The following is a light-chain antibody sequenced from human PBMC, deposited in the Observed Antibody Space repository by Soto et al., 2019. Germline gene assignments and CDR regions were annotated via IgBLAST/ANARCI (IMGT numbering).Light chain of an antibody. J-gene: IGLJ2*01. CDR1: SSNIGSNH. CDR2: RSD. Sequence: QSVLTQPPSASGTPGQKVTISCSGSSSNIGSNHVYWYQQFPGSAPRLLIYRSDQRPSGVPARFSCSKSGTSASLAISGLRSEDEADYYCAAWYDSLSALLFGGGTKLTVL. CDR3: AAWYDSLSALL. V-gene: IGLV1-47*01.